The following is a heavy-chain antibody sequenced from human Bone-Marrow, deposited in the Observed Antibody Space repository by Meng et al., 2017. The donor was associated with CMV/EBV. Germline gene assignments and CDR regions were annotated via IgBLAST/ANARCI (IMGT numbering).Heavy chain of an antibody. CDR2: FDPEDGET. D-gene: IGHD2-21*01. J-gene: IGHJ6*02. V-gene: IGHV1-24*01. CDR1: GYTLTELS. CDR3: ATGLSIPTYYYYGMDV. Sequence: ASVKVSCKVSGYTLTELSMHWVRQAPGKGLEWMGGFDPEDGETIYAQKFQGRVTMTEDTSTDTAYMELSSLRSEDTAVYYCATGLSIPTYYYYGMDVWGQGTTVTGSS.